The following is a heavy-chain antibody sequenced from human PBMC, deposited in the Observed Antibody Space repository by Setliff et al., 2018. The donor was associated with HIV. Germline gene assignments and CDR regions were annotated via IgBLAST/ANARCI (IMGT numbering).Heavy chain of an antibody. CDR1: GYTFVDCG. Sequence: ASVKVSCKASGYTFVDCGITWVRQAPGQGLEWMGWIGAYNGDTKYAQKFQDRVTMTIDTSASTAYMELRSLTSDDTAMYYCSRDRSATWTPTTYWGQGTLVTVSS. CDR2: IGAYNGDT. J-gene: IGHJ4*02. CDR3: SRDRSATWTPTTY. D-gene: IGHD6-25*01. V-gene: IGHV1-18*01.